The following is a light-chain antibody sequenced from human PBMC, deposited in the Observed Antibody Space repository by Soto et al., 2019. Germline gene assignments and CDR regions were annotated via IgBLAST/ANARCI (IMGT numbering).Light chain of an antibody. CDR1: QGISTL. V-gene: IGKV1-39*01. Sequence: DIQMTQSPSTLSGSLGDRVTITCRASQGISTLLAWYQQKPGKAPKLLIYGASTLQGGVPSRFSGSGSGTDFTLTISRLQPEDFATYYCQRSYGSPPWTFGQGTK. J-gene: IGKJ1*01. CDR3: QRSYGSPPWT. CDR2: GAS.